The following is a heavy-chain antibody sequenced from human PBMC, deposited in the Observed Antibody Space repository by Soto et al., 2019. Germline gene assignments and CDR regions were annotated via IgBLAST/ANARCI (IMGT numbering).Heavy chain of an antibody. CDR3: ANRGGGGSGGIDY. CDR2: ISGSGGST. CDR1: GFTFSSYA. V-gene: IGHV3-23*01. Sequence: EVQLLESGGGLVQPGGSLRLSCAASGFTFSSYAMSWVRQAPGKGLEWVSAISGSGGSTYYADSVKGRFTISRDNSENTRYRQKNSLRADDAAVNYCANRGGGGSGGIDYWGQGTLVTVSS. D-gene: IGHD3-10*01. J-gene: IGHJ4*02.